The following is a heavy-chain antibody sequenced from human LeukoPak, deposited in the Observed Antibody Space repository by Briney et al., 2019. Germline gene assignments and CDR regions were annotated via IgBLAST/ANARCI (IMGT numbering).Heavy chain of an antibody. J-gene: IGHJ3*02. CDR1: GITVSSNY. CDR2: IYSGGST. D-gene: IGHD2-2*02. Sequence: GGSLRLSCAASGITVSSNYMNWVRQAPGKGLEWVSVIYSGGSTYCADSVKGRFTISRDNSKNTVYLQMDSLRAEDTAVYYCARDLAHTQSFDIWGRGAMVTVSS. V-gene: IGHV3-53*01. CDR3: ARDLAHTQSFDI.